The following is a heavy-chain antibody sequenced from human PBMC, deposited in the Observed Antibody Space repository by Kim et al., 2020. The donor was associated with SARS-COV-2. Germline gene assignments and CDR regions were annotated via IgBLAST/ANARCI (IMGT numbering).Heavy chain of an antibody. V-gene: IGHV3-7*01. Sequence: GGSLRLSCAASGFTFSSYWMSWVRQAPGKGLEWVANIKQDGSEKYYVDSVKGRFTISRDNAKNSLYLQMNSLRAEDTAVYYCARDGYYGSGSYYNFARLFYYGMDVWGQGTTVTVSS. J-gene: IGHJ6*02. D-gene: IGHD3-10*01. CDR1: GFTFSSYW. CDR2: IKQDGSEK. CDR3: ARDGYYGSGSYYNFARLFYYGMDV.